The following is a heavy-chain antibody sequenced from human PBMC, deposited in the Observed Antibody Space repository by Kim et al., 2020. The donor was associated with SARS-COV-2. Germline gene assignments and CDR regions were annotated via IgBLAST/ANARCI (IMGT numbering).Heavy chain of an antibody. CDR1: GFTFSSYA. CDR2: ISYDGSNK. D-gene: IGHD3-3*01. V-gene: IGHV3-30-3*01. Sequence: GGSLRLSCAASGFTFSSYAMHWVRQAPGKGLEWVAVISYDGSNKYYADSVKGRFTISRDNSKNTLYLQMNSLRAEDTAVYYCARDGGYDFWSGYYYLDYWGQGTLVTVSS. J-gene: IGHJ4*02. CDR3: ARDGGYDFWSGYYYLDY.